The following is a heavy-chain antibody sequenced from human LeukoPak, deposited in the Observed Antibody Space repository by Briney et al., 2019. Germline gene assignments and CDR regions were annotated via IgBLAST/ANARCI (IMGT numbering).Heavy chain of an antibody. J-gene: IGHJ4*02. V-gene: IGHV4-30-4*08. D-gene: IGHD3-3*01. Sequence: SETLSLTCTVSEGSISNSDYYWAWIRQPPGKEVEWLGYIYYSGSTYYNPSLKSRVTISVDTSKNQFSLKLSSVTAADTAVYYCARGGQDDFWSGYEYYFDYWGQGTLVTVSS. CDR1: EGSISNSDYY. CDR2: IYYSGST. CDR3: ARGGQDDFWSGYEYYFDY.